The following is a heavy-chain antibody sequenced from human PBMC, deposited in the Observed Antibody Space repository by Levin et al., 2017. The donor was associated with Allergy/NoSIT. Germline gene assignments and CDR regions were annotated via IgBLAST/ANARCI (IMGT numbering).Heavy chain of an antibody. CDR3: ARVDGFWSGYLFDWYFDL. CDR1: GGSIRSYY. V-gene: IGHV4-59*01. J-gene: IGHJ2*01. CDR2: IYYSGST. Sequence: SQTLSLTCTVSGGSIRSYYWSWIRQPPGKGLEWIGYIYYSGSTNYNPSLKSRVTISVDTSKNQFSLKLSSVTAADTAVYYCARVDGFWSGYLFDWYFDLWGRGTLVTVSS. D-gene: IGHD3-3*01.